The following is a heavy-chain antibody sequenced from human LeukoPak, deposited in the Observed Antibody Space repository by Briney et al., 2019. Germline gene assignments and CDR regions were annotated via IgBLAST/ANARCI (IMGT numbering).Heavy chain of an antibody. Sequence: PGESLRLSCAASGFTFSSYSMNWVRQAPGKGLEWVSSISSSSSYIYYADSVKGRFTISRDNAKNSLYPQMNSLRAEDTAVYYCARVEYSSSWYYFDYWGQGTLVTVSS. CDR2: ISSSSSYI. V-gene: IGHV3-21*01. D-gene: IGHD6-13*01. J-gene: IGHJ4*02. CDR3: ARVEYSSSWYYFDY. CDR1: GFTFSSYS.